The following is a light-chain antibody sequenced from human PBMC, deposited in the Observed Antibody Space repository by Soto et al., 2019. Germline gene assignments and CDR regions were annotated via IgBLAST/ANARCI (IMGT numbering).Light chain of an antibody. J-gene: IGKJ2*01. CDR3: QQSYSIPYT. V-gene: IGKV1-39*01. CDR1: QSISSY. Sequence: DVQMTQSPSSLSASVGDSITITCRASQSISSYFIWYQVKPGKAPKLLIYFASSLQSGVPSRFAGSGSATDITLTISSLQPEDFATYYCQQSYSIPYTFGQGTKIEIK. CDR2: FAS.